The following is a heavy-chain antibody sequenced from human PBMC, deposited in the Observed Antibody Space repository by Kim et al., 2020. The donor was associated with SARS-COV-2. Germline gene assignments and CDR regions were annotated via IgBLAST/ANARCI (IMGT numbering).Heavy chain of an antibody. CDR1: GFTFSNAW. CDR3: TTGGVVVPAAYYYYYGMDV. V-gene: IGHV3-15*01. D-gene: IGHD2-2*01. J-gene: IGHJ6*02. CDR2: IKSKTDGGTT. Sequence: GGSLRLSCAASGFTFSNAWMSWVRQAPGKGLEWVGRIKSKTDGGTTDYAAPVKGRFTISRDDSKNTLYLQMNSLKTEDTAVYYCTTGGVVVPAAYYYYYGMDVWGQGTTVTVSS.